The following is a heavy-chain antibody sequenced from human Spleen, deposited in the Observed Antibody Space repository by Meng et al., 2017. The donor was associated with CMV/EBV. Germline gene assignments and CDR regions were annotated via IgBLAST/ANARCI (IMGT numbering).Heavy chain of an antibody. J-gene: IGHJ4*02. D-gene: IGHD7-27*01. CDR1: GYTFTGYY. CDR3: ARDNNWGPDY. CDR2: IHPHRGDT. V-gene: IGHV1-2*02. Sequence: ASVKVSCKASGYTFTGYYMHWVRQAPGLGLEWMGWIHPHRGDTNYAQQFQGRVTLTRDTSINTGYMELTRLTSDDTAVYYCARDNNWGPDYWGQGTLVTVSS.